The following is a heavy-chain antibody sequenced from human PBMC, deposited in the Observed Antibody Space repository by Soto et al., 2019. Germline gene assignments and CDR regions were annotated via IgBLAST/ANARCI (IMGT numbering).Heavy chain of an antibody. CDR3: ARAPPRWVCNDVVSYYYYRMDV. J-gene: IGHJ6*01. CDR1: GFTFSDYY. D-gene: IGHD1-1*01. Sequence: AGSLRLSCAASGFTFSDYYMSWIRQAPGKGLEWVSYISSSGSTIYYADSVKGRFTISRDNAKNSLYLQMNSLRAEDTAVYYCARAPPRWVCNDVVSYYYYRMDVLAQGTTVTVSS. V-gene: IGHV3-11*01. CDR2: ISSSGSTI.